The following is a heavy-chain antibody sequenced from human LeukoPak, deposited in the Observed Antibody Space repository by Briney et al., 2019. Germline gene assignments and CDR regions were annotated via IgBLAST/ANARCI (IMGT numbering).Heavy chain of an antibody. V-gene: IGHV1-69*04. D-gene: IGHD3-22*01. CDR1: GGTFSSYA. Sequence: ASVKVSCKASGGTFSSYAISWVRQAPGQGLEWMGRIIPILGIANYAQKFQGRVTITADKSTSTAYMELSSLRSEDTAVYYCARDPFGYAPYYYDSSGPTPDYWGQGTLVTVSS. J-gene: IGHJ4*02. CDR2: IIPILGIA. CDR3: ARDPFGYAPYYYDSSGPTPDY.